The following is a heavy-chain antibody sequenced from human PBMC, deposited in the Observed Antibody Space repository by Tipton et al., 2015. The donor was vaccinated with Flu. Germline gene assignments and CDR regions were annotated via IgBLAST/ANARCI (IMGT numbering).Heavy chain of an antibody. CDR2: IYPSGTT. D-gene: IGHD3-10*02. V-gene: IGHV4-39*01. Sequence: TLSLTCTVSSGSIRSTNYFCAWIRQPPGKGLELIGSIYPSGTTYYNPSLKSRVTISVDTSKSQFSLKLRSVTAADTAVYFCARLSYYDVDLKNWYFDYWGQGSLVTVSS. J-gene: IGHJ4*02. CDR1: SGSIRSTNYF. CDR3: ARLSYYDVDLKNWYFDY.